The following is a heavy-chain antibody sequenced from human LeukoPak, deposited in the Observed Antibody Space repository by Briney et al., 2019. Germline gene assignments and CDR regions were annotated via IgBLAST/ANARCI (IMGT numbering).Heavy chain of an antibody. Sequence: ASVKVSCKASGYTFTAYYMHWVRQAPGQGLEWMGCINPHSGGTNYAQKFQGRVTMTRDSSITTAYMELSRLRSDDTAVFYCAREFDDGSPRFDYSGQGSLVTVSS. V-gene: IGHV1-2*02. J-gene: IGHJ4*02. CDR2: INPHSGGT. CDR3: AREFDDGSPRFDY. CDR1: GYTFTAYY. D-gene: IGHD1-1*01.